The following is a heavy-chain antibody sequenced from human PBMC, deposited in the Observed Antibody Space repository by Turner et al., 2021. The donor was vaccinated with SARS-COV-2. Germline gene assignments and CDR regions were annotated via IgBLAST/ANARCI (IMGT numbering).Heavy chain of an antibody. CDR2: IYYSGST. Sequence: QLQLQESGPGRVKPSETLSLTCTVSGGSIRSSPYYWGWIRQPPGKGLEWIGSIYYSGSTYYNPSLKSRVTISVDTSKNQFSLKLSSVTAADTAVYYCARRSEGYYGSGSHWFDPWGQGTLVTVSS. V-gene: IGHV4-39*01. J-gene: IGHJ5*02. CDR1: GGSIRSSPYY. D-gene: IGHD3-10*01. CDR3: ARRSEGYYGSGSHWFDP.